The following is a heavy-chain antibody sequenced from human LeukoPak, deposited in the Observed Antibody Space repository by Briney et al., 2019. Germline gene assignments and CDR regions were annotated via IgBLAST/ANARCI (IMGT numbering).Heavy chain of an antibody. J-gene: IGHJ4*02. CDR2: IYYSGST. D-gene: IGHD6-19*01. CDR3: ARWDSRGWRESDY. Sequence: PSETLSLTCTVSGGSISNYYWSWIRQLPGKGLEWIGYIYYSGSTNYNPSLKSRVTISVDTSKNQFSLKLSSVTAADTAVYYCARWDSRGWRESDYWGQGTLVTVSS. V-gene: IGHV4-59*01. CDR1: GGSISNYY.